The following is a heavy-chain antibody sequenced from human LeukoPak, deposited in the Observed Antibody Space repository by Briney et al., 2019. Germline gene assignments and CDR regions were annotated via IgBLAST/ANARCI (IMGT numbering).Heavy chain of an antibody. J-gene: IGHJ3*02. Sequence: GRSLRLSCAASGFTFDDYAMHWVRQAPGKGLEWVSGISWNSGSIGYADSVKGRFTISRDNAKNSLYLRMNSLRAEDTALYYCAKDMSRKLELAFDIWGQGTMVTVSS. CDR3: AKDMSRKLELAFDI. CDR2: ISWNSGSI. V-gene: IGHV3-9*01. D-gene: IGHD1-7*01. CDR1: GFTFDDYA.